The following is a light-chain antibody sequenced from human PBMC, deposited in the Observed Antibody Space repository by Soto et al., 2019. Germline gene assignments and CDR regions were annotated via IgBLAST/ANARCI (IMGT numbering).Light chain of an antibody. CDR3: SSHTTSSTVV. V-gene: IGLV2-14*01. J-gene: IGLJ2*01. CDR2: EVS. Sequence: HSALTQPASVSGSPGQSITISCTGTSSDVGGYNYVSWYQQHPGNAPKLMIYEVSNRPSGVSNRFSGSKSGNTASLTISGLQAEDEADYYCSSHTTSSTVVFGGGTQLTVL. CDR1: SSDVGGYNY.